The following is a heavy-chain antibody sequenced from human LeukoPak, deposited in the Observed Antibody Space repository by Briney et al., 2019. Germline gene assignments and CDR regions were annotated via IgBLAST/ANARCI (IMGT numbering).Heavy chain of an antibody. CDR3: AITSFGYPSDY. J-gene: IGHJ4*02. CDR2: ISAYNGNT. CDR1: GYTFTSYG. V-gene: IGHV1-18*01. D-gene: IGHD5-12*01. Sequence: ASVKVSCKASGYTFTSYGISWVRQAPGQGLEWMGWISAYNGNTNYARKLQGRVTMTTDTSTSTAYMELRSLRSDDTAVYYCAITSFGYPSDYWGQGTLVTVSS.